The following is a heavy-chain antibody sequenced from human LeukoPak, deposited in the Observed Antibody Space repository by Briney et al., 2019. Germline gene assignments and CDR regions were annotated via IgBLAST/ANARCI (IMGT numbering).Heavy chain of an antibody. CDR1: GGSNSSYY. D-gene: IGHD3-10*01. CDR3: ARVDYGSGSYSGGSYYYYMDV. J-gene: IGHJ6*03. CDR2: IYYSGST. V-gene: IGHV4-59*01. Sequence: SETLSLTCTVSGGSNSSYYWSWIRQPPGKGLEWIGYIYYSGSTNYNPSLKSRVTISVDTSKNQFSLKLSSVTAADTAVYYCARVDYGSGSYSGGSYYYYMDVWGKGTTVTVSS.